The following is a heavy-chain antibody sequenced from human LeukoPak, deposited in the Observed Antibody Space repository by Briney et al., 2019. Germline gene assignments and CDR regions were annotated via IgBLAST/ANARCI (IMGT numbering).Heavy chain of an antibody. CDR2: INSDGSST. CDR1: GFTFSSYW. J-gene: IGHJ4*02. CDR3: ARVRGGGIAAAGTFDY. Sequence: GPLRLSCAASGFTFSSYWMLWVRHAPGKGLVWVSRINSDGSSTSYADSVKGRFTISRDNAENTLYLQMNSLRAEDTAVYYCARVRGGGIAAAGTFDYWGQGTLVTVSS. D-gene: IGHD6-13*01. V-gene: IGHV3-74*01.